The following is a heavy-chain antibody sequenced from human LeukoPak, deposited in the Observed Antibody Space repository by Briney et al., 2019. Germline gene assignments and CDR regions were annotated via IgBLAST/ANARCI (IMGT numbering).Heavy chain of an antibody. Sequence: SETLSLTCTVSGSSISSGGYYWGWIRQPPGKGLEWIGSIYYSGSTYYNPSLKSRVTISVDTSKNQFSLKLSSVTAADTAVYYCASPGGGPTDYWGQGTLVTVSS. CDR3: ASPGGGPTDY. CDR2: IYYSGST. CDR1: GSSISSGGYY. J-gene: IGHJ4*02. V-gene: IGHV4-39*01. D-gene: IGHD3-16*01.